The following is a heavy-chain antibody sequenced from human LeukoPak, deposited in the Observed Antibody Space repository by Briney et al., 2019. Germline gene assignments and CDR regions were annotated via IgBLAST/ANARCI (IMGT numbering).Heavy chain of an antibody. V-gene: IGHV3-15*05. Sequence: KPGGSLRLSCEASGFTLRDAWMSGVRQATGKGLEWVGRIKSITDGGTADYAAPVKGRFTISRDDSKKTLYLEMNSLKTEDTAFYYCTTDPMTAVTNLGYWGQGTLVTVSS. D-gene: IGHD4-17*01. CDR3: TTDPMTAVTNLGY. CDR2: IKSITDGGTA. J-gene: IGHJ4*02. CDR1: GFTLRDAW.